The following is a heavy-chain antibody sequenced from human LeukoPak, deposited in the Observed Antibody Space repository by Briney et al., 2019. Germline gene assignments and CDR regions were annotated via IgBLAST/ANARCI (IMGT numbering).Heavy chain of an antibody. V-gene: IGHV3-33*01. CDR1: GFTFSNYG. CDR2: IWYDGSKE. D-gene: IGHD2-2*01. J-gene: IGHJ4*02. Sequence: GRSLRLSCAASGFTFSNYGMHWVRQAPGKGLEWVAVIWYDGSKEYYADSVKGRFTISRDNSRNTLSLQMESLRVEDTAVYYCAIEHCSSTTCYGGVSDFWGQGTLVTVSS. CDR3: AIEHCSSTTCYGGVSDF.